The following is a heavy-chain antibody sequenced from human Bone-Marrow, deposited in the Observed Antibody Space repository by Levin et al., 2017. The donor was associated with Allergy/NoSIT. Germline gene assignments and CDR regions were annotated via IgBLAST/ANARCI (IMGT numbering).Heavy chain of an antibody. CDR1: GGSFSGYY. CDR3: AGWKGGGSSVGGRGHYSYGGMDV. J-gene: IGHJ6*02. D-gene: IGHD2-15*01. CDR2: ISHSGSI. V-gene: IGHV4-34*01. Sequence: PSETLSLTCAVYGGSFSGYYWSWIRQSPGKGLEWIGEISHSGSISYSPSLKSRLTISVDMPKNQFSLRLSSVTAADTAVYYCAGWKGGGSSVGGRGHYSYGGMDVWGQGTTVTVSS.